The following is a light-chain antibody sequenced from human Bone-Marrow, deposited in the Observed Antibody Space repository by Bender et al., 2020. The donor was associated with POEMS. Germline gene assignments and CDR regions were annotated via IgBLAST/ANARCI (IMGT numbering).Light chain of an antibody. V-gene: IGLV2-23*01. CDR2: EGI. Sequence: QSALTQPASVSGSPGQSITISCTGTSSDVGTYNLVSWYQHHPGKAPKVMIYEGIKRPSGISNRFSGSKSAYTASLTISGLQAEDEADYYCCCSYAGGGTWVFGGGTKLTVL. J-gene: IGLJ3*02. CDR1: SSDVGTYNL. CDR3: CCSYAGGGTWV.